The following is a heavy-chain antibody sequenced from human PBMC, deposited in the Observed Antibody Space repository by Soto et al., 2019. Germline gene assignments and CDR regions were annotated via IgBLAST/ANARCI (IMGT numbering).Heavy chain of an antibody. J-gene: IGHJ4*02. V-gene: IGHV4-34*01. Sequence: SETLSLTCAVYGGSFSGYYWSWIRQPPGKGLEWIGEINHSGSTNYNPSLKSRVTISVDTSKNQFSLKLSSVTAADTAVYYCAGAGATKKFDYWGQGTLVTVSS. D-gene: IGHD1-26*01. CDR1: GGSFSGYY. CDR2: INHSGST. CDR3: AGAGATKKFDY.